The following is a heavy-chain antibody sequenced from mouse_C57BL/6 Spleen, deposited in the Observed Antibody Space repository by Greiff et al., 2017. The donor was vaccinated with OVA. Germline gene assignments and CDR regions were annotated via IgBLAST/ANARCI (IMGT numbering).Heavy chain of an antibody. J-gene: IGHJ2*01. CDR3: ARSLDGYRDY. Sequence: VQLQEPGAELVMPGASVKLSCKASGYTFTSYWMHWVKQRPGQGLEWIGEIDPSDSYTNYNQKFKGKSTLTVDKSSSTAYMQLSSLTSEDSAVYYCARSLDGYRDYWGQGTTLTVSS. CDR1: GYTFTSYW. D-gene: IGHD2-3*01. CDR2: IDPSDSYT. V-gene: IGHV1-69*01.